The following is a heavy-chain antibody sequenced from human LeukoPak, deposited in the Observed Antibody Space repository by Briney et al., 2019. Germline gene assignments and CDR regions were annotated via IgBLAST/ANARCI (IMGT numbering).Heavy chain of an antibody. CDR3: AKDSSSYDWGYMDV. CDR2: IGGSDGRT. J-gene: IGHJ6*03. Sequence: GGSLRLSCAASGFTFSTYAMSWVRQAPGKGLEWVSLIGGSDGRTCYADSVKGRFTISRDNSKNTLYLEMNSPRAEDTAVYYCAKDSSSYDWGYMDVWGKGTTVTISS. CDR1: GFTFSTYA. D-gene: IGHD3-22*01. V-gene: IGHV3-23*01.